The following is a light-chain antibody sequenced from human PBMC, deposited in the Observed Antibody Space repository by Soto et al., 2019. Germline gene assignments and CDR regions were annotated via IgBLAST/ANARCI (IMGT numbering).Light chain of an antibody. V-gene: IGLV7-46*01. CDR3: LLSYSGARLVV. J-gene: IGLJ2*01. Sequence: QAVVTQEPSLTVSSGGTVTLTCGSSTGAVTSGHYPYWFQQKPGQAPRTLIYDTSNKHSWTPARFSGSLLGGKAALTLSGAQPEDEAEYYCLLSYSGARLVVFGGGTKVTVL. CDR1: TGAVTSGHY. CDR2: DTS.